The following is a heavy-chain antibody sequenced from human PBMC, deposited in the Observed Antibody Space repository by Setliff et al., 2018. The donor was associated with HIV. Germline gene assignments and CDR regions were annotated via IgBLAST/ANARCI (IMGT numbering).Heavy chain of an antibody. CDR3: ARGGGAVDCPFYY. Sequence: PSETLSLTCTVSGGSISSSSYYWGWMRQPPGKGLAWIGNIYYSGSTYYNPSLKSRVAISIDTSMTQFSRKLSSVTAADTTVYDCARGGGAVDCPFYYWGQGALVTVSS. CDR1: GGSISSSSYY. CDR2: IYYSGST. D-gene: IGHD6-19*01. V-gene: IGHV4-39*01. J-gene: IGHJ4*02.